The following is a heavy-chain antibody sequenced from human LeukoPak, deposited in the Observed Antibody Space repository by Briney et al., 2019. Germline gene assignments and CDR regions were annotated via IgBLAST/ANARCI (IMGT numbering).Heavy chain of an antibody. CDR3: ARAGQYYYDSAGYFPDY. D-gene: IGHD3-22*01. CDR1: GGSISSYY. CDR2: IYYSGST. Sequence: SETLSLTCTVSGGSISSYYWSWIRQPPGKGLEWIGSIYYSGSTYYNPSLKSRVTISVDTSKNQFSLKLSSVTAADTAVYYCARAGQYYYDSAGYFPDYWGQGTLVTVSS. V-gene: IGHV4-30-4*01. J-gene: IGHJ4*02.